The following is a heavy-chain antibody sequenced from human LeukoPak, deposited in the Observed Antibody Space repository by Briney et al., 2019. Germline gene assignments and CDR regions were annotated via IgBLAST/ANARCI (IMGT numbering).Heavy chain of an antibody. CDR2: INHSGST. CDR3: ARGNKGLGYCSGGSCYQVYYYYYYMDV. Sequence: SETLSLTCAVYGGSFSGYYWSWIRQPPGKGLEWIGEINHSGSTNYNPSLKSRVTISVDTSKNQFSLKLSSVTAADTAVYYCARGNKGLGYCSGGSCYQVYYYYYYMDVWAKGPRSPSP. D-gene: IGHD2-15*01. CDR1: GGSFSGYY. V-gene: IGHV4-34*01. J-gene: IGHJ6*03.